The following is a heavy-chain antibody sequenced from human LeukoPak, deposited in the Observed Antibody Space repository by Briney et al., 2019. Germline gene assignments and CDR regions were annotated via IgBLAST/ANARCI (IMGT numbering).Heavy chain of an antibody. CDR2: ISAYNGNT. V-gene: IGHV1-18*01. CDR1: GYTFTSYG. Sequence: ASVKVSCKASGYTFTSYGISWVRQAPGQGLEWMGWISAYNGNTNYAQKFQGRVTMTTDTSTSTAYMELRSLRSDDTAVYYCARNPKRFGELWVCFDPWGQGTLVTVSS. J-gene: IGHJ5*02. CDR3: ARNPKRFGELWVCFDP. D-gene: IGHD3-10*01.